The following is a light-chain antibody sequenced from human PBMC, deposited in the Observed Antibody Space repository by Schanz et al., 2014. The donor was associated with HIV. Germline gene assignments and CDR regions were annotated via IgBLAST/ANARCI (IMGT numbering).Light chain of an antibody. CDR2: QAS. CDR1: QNIGKW. CDR3: LQYNDDVYT. J-gene: IGKJ2*01. Sequence: DIQMTQSPSTLSASVGDRVTITCRASQNIGKWLTWYQQKPGKAPNLLIYQASTLKTGVPSRFSGSGSGTEFTLTINSLQPGDFATYYCLQYNDDVYTFGQGTKLEIK. V-gene: IGKV1-5*03.